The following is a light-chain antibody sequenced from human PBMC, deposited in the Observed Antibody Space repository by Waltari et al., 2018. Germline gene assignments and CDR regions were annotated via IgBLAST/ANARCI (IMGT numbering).Light chain of an antibody. CDR2: GVS. CDR1: QPVSSNY. V-gene: IGKV3-20*01. J-gene: IGKJ5*01. CDR3: QQYGSLIT. Sequence: EIVLTQSPATMSLSPGERATLSCRASQPVSSNYLAWYQQKPGQAPRLLIYGVSTRATGIPDRFSGSGSGTDFTLTISRLEPEDFAVYCCQQYGSLITFGQGTRLEIK.